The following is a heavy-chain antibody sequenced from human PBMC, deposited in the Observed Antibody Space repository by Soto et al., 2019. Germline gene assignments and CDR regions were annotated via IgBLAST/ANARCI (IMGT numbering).Heavy chain of an antibody. Sequence: EVQLLESGGGLVQPGGSLRLSCAASGFPFSSYGMTWVRQAPGKGLEWVSFSSATGAGTYYADSVKGRFTISRDNSKNTLYLQMTSLRADDTAVYYCAKDRRAGGNYGFYSDFWGQGALVIVSS. CDR1: GFPFSSYG. CDR3: AKDRRAGGNYGFYSDF. CDR2: SSATGAGT. J-gene: IGHJ4*02. D-gene: IGHD1-7*01. V-gene: IGHV3-23*01.